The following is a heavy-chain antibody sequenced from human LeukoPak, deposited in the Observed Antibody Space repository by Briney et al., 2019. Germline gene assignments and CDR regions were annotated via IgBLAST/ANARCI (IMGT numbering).Heavy chain of an antibody. V-gene: IGHV3-33*01. CDR1: GFTFSSYG. D-gene: IGHD3-3*01. J-gene: IGHJ4*02. CDR3: ARDRRPYYDFWSGLDY. CDR2: IWYDGSNK. Sequence: GGSPRLSCAASGFTFSSYGMHWVRQAPGKGLEWVAVIWYDGSNKYYADSVKGRFTISRDNSKNTLYLQMNSLRAEDTAVYYCARDRRPYYDFWSGLDYWGQGTLVTVSS.